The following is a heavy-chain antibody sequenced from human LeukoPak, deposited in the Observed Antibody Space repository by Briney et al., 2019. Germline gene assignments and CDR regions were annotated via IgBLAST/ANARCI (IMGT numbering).Heavy chain of an antibody. CDR2: ISGSGGST. V-gene: IGHV3-23*01. CDR1: GFTFSSYA. Sequence: GGSLRLSCAASGFTFSSYAMSWVRQAPGKGLEWVSAISGSGGSTYYADSVKGRFTISRDNSKNTLYLQINSLRADDTAVYYCAKMVVAATHFDYWGQGTLVTVSS. J-gene: IGHJ4*02. D-gene: IGHD2-15*01. CDR3: AKMVVAATHFDY.